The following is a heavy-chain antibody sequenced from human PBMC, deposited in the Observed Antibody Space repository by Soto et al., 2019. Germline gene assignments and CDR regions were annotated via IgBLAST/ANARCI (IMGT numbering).Heavy chain of an antibody. D-gene: IGHD3-10*01. CDR2: ISGSGGST. Sequence: PGGSLRLSCAASGFTFSSYAMSWVRQAPGKGLEWVSAISGSGGSTYYADSVKGRFTISRDNSKNTLYLQMNSLRAEDTAVYYCAKGRYYGSREYYFDYWGQGTLVTVSS. CDR1: GFTFSSYA. V-gene: IGHV3-23*01. CDR3: AKGRYYGSREYYFDY. J-gene: IGHJ4*02.